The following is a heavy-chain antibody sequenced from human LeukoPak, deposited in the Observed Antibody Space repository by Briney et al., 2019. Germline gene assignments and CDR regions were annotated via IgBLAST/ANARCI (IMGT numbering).Heavy chain of an antibody. CDR2: ISSSSSYI. D-gene: IGHD5-12*01. V-gene: IGHV3-21*01. Sequence: GGSLRLSCAASGFTFSSYSMNWVRQAPGKGLEWVSSISSSSSYIYYADSVKGRFTISRDNAKNSLYLQMNSLRAEDTAVYYCARKYSGYDPSDYWGQGTLVTVSS. CDR1: GFTFSSYS. CDR3: ARKYSGYDPSDY. J-gene: IGHJ4*02.